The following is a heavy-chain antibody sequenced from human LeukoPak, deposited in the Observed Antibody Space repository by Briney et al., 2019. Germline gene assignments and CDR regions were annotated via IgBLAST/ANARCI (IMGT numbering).Heavy chain of an antibody. J-gene: IGHJ4*02. V-gene: IGHV4-61*08. CDR3: ARGEDGYNLPFDY. D-gene: IGHD5-24*01. Sequence: SETLSLTCTVSGGSISSGDYYWSWIRQPPGKGLEWIGYIYYSGSTNYNPSLKSRVTISVDTSKNQFSLKLSSVTAADTAVYYCARGEDGYNLPFDYWGQGTLVTVSS. CDR2: IYYSGST. CDR1: GGSISSGDYY.